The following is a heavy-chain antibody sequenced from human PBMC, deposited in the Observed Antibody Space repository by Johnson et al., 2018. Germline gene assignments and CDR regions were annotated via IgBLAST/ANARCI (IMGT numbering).Heavy chain of an antibody. Sequence: EVQLVESGGGLVKPGGSLRLSCAASGFTFSSCSMNWVRQAPGKGLEWVSSISSSSSYIHYADSLKGRFTISRDNAKNSLYLQMNSLRAEETAVYYCARSQSAYYGDYVGAEYFQHWGQGTLVTVSS. D-gene: IGHD4-17*01. CDR1: GFTFSSCS. CDR2: ISSSSSYI. J-gene: IGHJ1*01. V-gene: IGHV3-21*01. CDR3: ARSQSAYYGDYVGAEYFQH.